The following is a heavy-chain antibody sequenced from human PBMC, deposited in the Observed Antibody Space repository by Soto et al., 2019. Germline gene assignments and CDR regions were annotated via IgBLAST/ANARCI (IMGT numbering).Heavy chain of an antibody. D-gene: IGHD3-22*01. CDR2: IAVGTGNT. J-gene: IGHJ4*02. V-gene: IGHV1-58*01. Sequence: ASVKVSCKASGFTFTSSSVQWVRQARGQRLEWIGWIAVGTGNTNYAQKFQERVTITRDMSTSTAYMELSNLRSEDTAVYYCAAGDSSGYYGGWGQGTQVTVSS. CDR1: GFTFTSSS. CDR3: AAGDSSGYYGG.